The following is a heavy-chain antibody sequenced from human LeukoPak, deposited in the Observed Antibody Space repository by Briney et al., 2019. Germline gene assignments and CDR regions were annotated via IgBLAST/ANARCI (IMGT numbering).Heavy chain of an antibody. J-gene: IGHJ4*02. Sequence: GGSLRLSCAASGFTFSSYGMHWVRQAPGKGLEWVAVISYDGSNRYYADSVKGRFTISRDNSKNTLYLQMNSLRAEDTAVYYCAKDRGSGWYTFGYWGQGTQVTVSS. CDR2: ISYDGSNR. CDR1: GFTFSSYG. V-gene: IGHV3-30*18. CDR3: AKDRGSGWYTFGY. D-gene: IGHD6-19*01.